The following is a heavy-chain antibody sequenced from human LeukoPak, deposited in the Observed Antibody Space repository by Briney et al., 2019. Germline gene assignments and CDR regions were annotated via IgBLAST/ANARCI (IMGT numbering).Heavy chain of an antibody. CDR3: ARRNYGDGGPIYYYYYYYMDV. V-gene: IGHV3-20*04. D-gene: IGHD4-17*01. Sequence: GGSLRLSCGASGFTFDDYGMSGVRQAPGKGLEWVSGINWNGGSRGYAYSVKGRFTISRDNAKNSLYLRVNSLRAEDTALYYCARRNYGDGGPIYYYYYYYMDVWGKGTTVTVSS. J-gene: IGHJ6*03. CDR2: INWNGGSR. CDR1: GFTFDDYG.